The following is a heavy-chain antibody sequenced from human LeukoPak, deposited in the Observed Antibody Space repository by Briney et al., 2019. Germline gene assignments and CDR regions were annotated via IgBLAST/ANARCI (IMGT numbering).Heavy chain of an antibody. CDR2: IYHSGST. CDR1: GYSISSGYF. D-gene: IGHD6-13*01. J-gene: IGHJ4*02. Sequence: TSETLSLTCPVSGYSISSGYFWGWIRQPPGKGLEWIGSIYHSGSTYYNPSLQSRVTISVDQSKNQFALKLTSVTAADTAVYYCARVIWTGAAAGSFDYWGQGTLVTVSS. CDR3: ARVIWTGAAAGSFDY. V-gene: IGHV4-38-2*02.